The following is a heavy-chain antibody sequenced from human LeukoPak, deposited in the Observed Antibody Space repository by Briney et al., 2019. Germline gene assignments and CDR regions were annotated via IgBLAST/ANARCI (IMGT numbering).Heavy chain of an antibody. CDR2: IIPIFGTA. D-gene: IGHD3-10*01. CDR3: ARAASGGSGSYLVYYYYYMDV. CDR1: GGTFSSYA. V-gene: IGHV1-69*01. Sequence: SVKVSCKASGGTFSSYAISWVRQAPGQGLEWMGGIIPIFGTANYAQKFQGRVTITADESTSTAYMELSSLRSEDTAVYYCARAASGGSGSYLVYYYYYMDVWGKGTTVTVSS. J-gene: IGHJ6*03.